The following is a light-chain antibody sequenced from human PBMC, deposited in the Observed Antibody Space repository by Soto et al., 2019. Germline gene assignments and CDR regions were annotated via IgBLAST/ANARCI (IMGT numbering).Light chain of an antibody. Sequence: DIQMTQSPSTLSASVGDRVTITCRASQCINDYLAWYQQKPGEAPKLLIYEAANLESGVPSRFSGSGTGTEFTLTISSLQPDDFATYYCQQSNNYPWTFGQGTKVEIK. V-gene: IGKV1-5*03. CDR1: QCINDY. CDR2: EAA. J-gene: IGKJ1*01. CDR3: QQSNNYPWT.